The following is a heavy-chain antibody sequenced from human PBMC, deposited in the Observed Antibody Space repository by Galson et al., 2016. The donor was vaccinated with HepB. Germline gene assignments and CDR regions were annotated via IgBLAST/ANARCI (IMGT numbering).Heavy chain of an antibody. CDR1: GFTFSDYG. CDR2: IAHDGSLA. Sequence: SLRLSCAASGFTFSDYGMQWVRQTPDKRLEWVAVIAHDGSLAFYADNVKGRFTASRDNSRNTVYLQMNSLRAEDSARYHCTKGTARRASGWYFEDWGQGTLVTVSS. V-gene: IGHV3-30*18. CDR3: TKGTARRASGWYFED. J-gene: IGHJ4*02. D-gene: IGHD6-19*01.